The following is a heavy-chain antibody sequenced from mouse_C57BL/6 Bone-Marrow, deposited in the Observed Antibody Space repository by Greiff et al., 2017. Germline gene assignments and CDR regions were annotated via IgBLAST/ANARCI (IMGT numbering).Heavy chain of an antibody. CDR3: ARDYGNSYWYFGV. CDR1: GYTFTSSD. D-gene: IGHD1-1*01. J-gene: IGHJ1*03. V-gene: IGHV1-85*01. Sequence: VQLQQSGPELVKPGASVKLSCKASGYTFTSSDINWVKQRPGPGLEWIGWFYPRDGSTKYNEKFKGKATLTVDTSSSTAYLQLHSLTSEDSAVYFCARDYGNSYWYFGVWGTGTTVTVSS. CDR2: FYPRDGST.